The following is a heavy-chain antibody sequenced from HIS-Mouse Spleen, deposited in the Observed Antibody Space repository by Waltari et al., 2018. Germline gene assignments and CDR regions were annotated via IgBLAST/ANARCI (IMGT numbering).Heavy chain of an antibody. V-gene: IGHV3-53*01. Sequence: EVQLVESGGGLIQPGGSLRLSCAACGFTLRSNYMSWVRQAPGKGLEWVSVIYSGGSTYYADSVKGRFTISRDNSKNTLYLQMNSLRAEDTAVYYCARGSRGGYPDYWGQGTLVTVSS. J-gene: IGHJ4*02. CDR3: ARGSRGGYPDY. CDR1: GFTLRSNY. D-gene: IGHD5-12*01. CDR2: IYSGGST.